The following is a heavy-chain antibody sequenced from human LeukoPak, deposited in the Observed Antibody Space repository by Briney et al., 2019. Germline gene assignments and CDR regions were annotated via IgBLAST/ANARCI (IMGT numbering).Heavy chain of an antibody. CDR3: AGFGGNSF. Sequence: GGSLRLSCAASGFSASNNHVTWVRQAPGKGLEWASVISNSGTTYYADSVKGRLTISRDDSKNTVCLQMNSLRAEDTAVYYCAGFGGNSFWGPGTLVTVSS. D-gene: IGHD4-23*01. CDR1: GFSASNNH. V-gene: IGHV3-66*01. J-gene: IGHJ4*02. CDR2: ISNSGTT.